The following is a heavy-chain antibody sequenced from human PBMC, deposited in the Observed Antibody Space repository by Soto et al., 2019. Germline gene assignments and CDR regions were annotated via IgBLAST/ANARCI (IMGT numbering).Heavy chain of an antibody. V-gene: IGHV3-11*01. Sequence: PGGSLRLSCAASGFTFSDYYMSWIRQATGKGLEWVSYISSSGSTIYYADSVKGRFTISRDNAKNSLYLQMNSLRAEDTAVYYCARGYSGYDPANYYYYYGMDVWGQGTTVTVSS. CDR2: ISSSGSTI. J-gene: IGHJ6*02. CDR1: GFTFSDYY. CDR3: ARGYSGYDPANYYYYYGMDV. D-gene: IGHD5-12*01.